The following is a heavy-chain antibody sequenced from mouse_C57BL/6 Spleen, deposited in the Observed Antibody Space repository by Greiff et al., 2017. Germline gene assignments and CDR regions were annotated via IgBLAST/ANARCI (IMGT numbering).Heavy chain of an antibody. CDR1: GYTFTDYY. J-gene: IGHJ4*01. D-gene: IGHD2-3*01. V-gene: IGHV1-26*01. CDR3: ARWLLRIHYAMDY. Sequence: EVQLQQSGPELVKPGASVKISCKASGYTFTDYYMNWVKQSHGKSLEWIGDINPNNGGTSYNQKFKGKATLTVDKSSSTAYMELRSLTSEDSAVYYCARWLLRIHYAMDYWGQGTSVTVSS. CDR2: INPNNGGT.